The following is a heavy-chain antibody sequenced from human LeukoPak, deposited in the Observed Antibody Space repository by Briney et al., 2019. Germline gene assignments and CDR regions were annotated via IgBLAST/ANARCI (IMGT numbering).Heavy chain of an antibody. D-gene: IGHD2-2*01. J-gene: IGHJ4*02. CDR1: GFTFSSYW. Sequence: GGSLRLSCAASGFTFSSYWMSWVRQAPGKGLEWVANIKQDGSEKYYVDSVKGRFTIPRDNAKNSLYLQMNSLRAEDTAVYYCARTVVVVPAATDWELERHYYFDYWGQGTLVTVSS. CDR3: ARTVVVVPAATDWELERHYYFDY. V-gene: IGHV3-7*03. CDR2: IKQDGSEK.